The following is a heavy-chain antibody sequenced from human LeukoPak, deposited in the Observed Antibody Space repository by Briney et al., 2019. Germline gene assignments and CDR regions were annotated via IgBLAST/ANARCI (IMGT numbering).Heavy chain of an antibody. CDR3: ASRGWNGFFDY. CDR1: GGSISSYY. D-gene: IGHD1-1*01. Sequence: SETLSLTCTASGGSISSYYWSWIRQPPGKGLEWIGYIYYSGSTNYNPSLKSRVTISVDTSKNQFSLKLSSVTAADTAVYYCASRGWNGFFDYWGQGTLVTVSS. CDR2: IYYSGST. J-gene: IGHJ4*02. V-gene: IGHV4-59*01.